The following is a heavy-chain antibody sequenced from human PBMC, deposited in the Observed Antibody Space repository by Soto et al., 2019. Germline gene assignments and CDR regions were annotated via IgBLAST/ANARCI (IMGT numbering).Heavy chain of an antibody. CDR1: GYSVTSYW. J-gene: IGHJ6*02. V-gene: IGHV5-51*01. CDR2: IYPGDSDT. CDR3: ARSWGPAGIAAAGSYYYYYGMDV. Sequence: GESLKISCKGSGYSVTSYWICWFRQMPVKGLECMVIIYPGDSDTRYSPSFQGQVTISADKSISTAYLQWSSLKASDTAMYYCARSWGPAGIAAAGSYYYYYGMDVWGQGTTVTVS. D-gene: IGHD6-13*01.